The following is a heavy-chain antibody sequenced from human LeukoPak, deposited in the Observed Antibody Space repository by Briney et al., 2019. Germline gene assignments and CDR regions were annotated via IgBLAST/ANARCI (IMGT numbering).Heavy chain of an antibody. CDR2: IYYSGST. J-gene: IGHJ6*02. Sequence: PSETLSLTCTVSGGSISSYYWSWIRQPPGKGLEWIGYIYYSGSTNYNPSLKSRVTISVDTSKNQFSLKLSSVTAADTAVYYCARLVGYYYGMDVWRQGTTVTVSS. D-gene: IGHD2-21*01. CDR1: GGSISSYY. CDR3: ARLVGYYYGMDV. V-gene: IGHV4-59*08.